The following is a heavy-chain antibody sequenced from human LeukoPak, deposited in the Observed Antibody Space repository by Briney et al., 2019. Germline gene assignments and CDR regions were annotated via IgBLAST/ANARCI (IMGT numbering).Heavy chain of an antibody. CDR3: ARVLLWFGEFRGKNWFDP. Sequence: SETLSLTCTVSDGSISSYYWSWIRQPPGKGLEWIGYMFYSGITNYNPSLKSRVTISVDTSKNQFSLKLSSVTAADTAVYYCARVLLWFGEFRGKNWFDPWGQGTLVTVSS. CDR2: MFYSGIT. CDR1: DGSISSYY. J-gene: IGHJ5*02. V-gene: IGHV4-59*12. D-gene: IGHD3-10*01.